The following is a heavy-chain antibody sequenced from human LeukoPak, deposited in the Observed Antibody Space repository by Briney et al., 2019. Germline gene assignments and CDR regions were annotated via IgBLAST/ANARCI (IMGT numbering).Heavy chain of an antibody. J-gene: IGHJ4*02. Sequence: SVKVSCKASGYTFTSYAISWVRQAPGQGLEWMGGIIPIFGTANYAQKFQGRVTITADKSTSTAYMELSSLRSEDTAVYYCARESSSYYDSSGYSRWVYWGQGTLVTVSS. D-gene: IGHD3-22*01. CDR3: ARESSSYYDSSGYSRWVY. V-gene: IGHV1-69*06. CDR1: GYTFTSYA. CDR2: IIPIFGTA.